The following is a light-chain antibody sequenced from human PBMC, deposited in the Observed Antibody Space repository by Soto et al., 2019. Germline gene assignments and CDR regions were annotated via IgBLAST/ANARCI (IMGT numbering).Light chain of an antibody. CDR2: AMS. J-gene: IGKJ1*01. CDR1: QSISIL. Sequence: DIHLTQSPSTLSASVGDRVTITCRASQSISILLAWYQQKPGKAPNLLIYAMSTLETGVSSRFSGSGSGTEFPLTISSLQPDDSATYYCQHYNDFSWTFGQGTKVEIK. V-gene: IGKV1-5*03. CDR3: QHYNDFSWT.